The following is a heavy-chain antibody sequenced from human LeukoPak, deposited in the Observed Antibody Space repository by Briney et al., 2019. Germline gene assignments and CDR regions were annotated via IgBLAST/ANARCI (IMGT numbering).Heavy chain of an antibody. CDR1: GFTFSSYA. Sequence: GGSLRLSCAASGFTFSSYAMHWVRQAPGKGLEWVAVISYDGSNKYYADSMKGRFTISRDNSKNTLYLQMNSLRAEDTAVYYCARGRALDYWGQGTLVTVSS. J-gene: IGHJ4*02. V-gene: IGHV3-30*04. CDR3: ARGRALDY. CDR2: ISYDGSNK.